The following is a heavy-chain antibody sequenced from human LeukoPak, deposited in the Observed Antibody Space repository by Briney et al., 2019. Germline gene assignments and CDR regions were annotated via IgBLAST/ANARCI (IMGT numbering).Heavy chain of an antibody. D-gene: IGHD5-24*01. CDR1: GGSISSGGYY. CDR3: ARLRRDGYSHY. J-gene: IGHJ4*02. Sequence: SETLSLTCTVSGGSISSGGYYWSWIRQHPGKGLEWIGYIYYSGSTYYNPSLKSRVTISVDTSKNQFSLKLSSVTAADTALYYCARLRRDGYSHYWGQGTLVTVSS. CDR2: IYYSGST. V-gene: IGHV4-31*03.